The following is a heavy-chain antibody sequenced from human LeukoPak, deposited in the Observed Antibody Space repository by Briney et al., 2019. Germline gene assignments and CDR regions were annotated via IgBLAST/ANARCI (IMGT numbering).Heavy chain of an antibody. CDR1: GFTFSSIG. Sequence: PGGPLRLSCAASGFTFSSIGMHWVRQTPGKGLEWVAGIWYDGSSKYYTDSVQGRFTISRDNDRNTLFLQMNSLRAQDTAVYYCVRASIEGATILDYWGQGTLVTVSS. CDR3: VRASIEGATILDY. J-gene: IGHJ4*02. V-gene: IGHV3-33*01. CDR2: IWYDGSSK. D-gene: IGHD1-26*01.